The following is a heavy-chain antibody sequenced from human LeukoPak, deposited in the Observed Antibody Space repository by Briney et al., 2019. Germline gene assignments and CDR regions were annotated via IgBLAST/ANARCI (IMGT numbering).Heavy chain of an antibody. D-gene: IGHD3-10*01. CDR1: GGSISNFY. Sequence: KPSETLSLTCTVSGGSISNFYWSWIRQPAGKGLEWIGRIYTSGSTNYNPPLKSRVTMSIDTSKSQFSLKLSSVTAADTAVYYCARHGTNRPLYYYGSGSYYNPRGWFDPWGQGTLVTVSS. V-gene: IGHV4-4*07. J-gene: IGHJ5*02. CDR3: ARHGTNRPLYYYGSGSYYNPRGWFDP. CDR2: IYTSGST.